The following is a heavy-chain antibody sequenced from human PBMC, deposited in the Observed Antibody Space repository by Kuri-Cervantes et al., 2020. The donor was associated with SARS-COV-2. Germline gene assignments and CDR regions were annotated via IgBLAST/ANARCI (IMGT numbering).Heavy chain of an antibody. CDR3: ARDFNPLDY. V-gene: IGHV3-23*01. CDR2: ISGSGGST. J-gene: IGHJ4*02. CDR1: GFTFSDYY. Sequence: GGSLRLSCAASGFTFSDYYMNWVRQAPGKGLEWVSAISGSGGSTYYADSVKGRFTISRDNSKNTLYLQMNSLRAEDTAVYYCARDFNPLDYWGQGTLVTVSS.